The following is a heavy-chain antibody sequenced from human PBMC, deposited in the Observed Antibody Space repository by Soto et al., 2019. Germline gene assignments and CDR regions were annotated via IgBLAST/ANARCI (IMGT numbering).Heavy chain of an antibody. CDR3: ARAQFYYGSGNYRNLMFDS. V-gene: IGHV4-30-2*01. Sequence: SETLSLTCGFSGGSLGGAGYSLSWIRQPPGGGLDWIGYIYESGTILYNPSLKTRLTISLNWSDKQFSLTLNSVTAADTAVYYCARAQFYYGSGNYRNLMFDSWGQGTQVTVSS. D-gene: IGHD3-10*01. CDR2: IYESGTI. CDR1: GGSLGGAGYS. J-gene: IGHJ5*01.